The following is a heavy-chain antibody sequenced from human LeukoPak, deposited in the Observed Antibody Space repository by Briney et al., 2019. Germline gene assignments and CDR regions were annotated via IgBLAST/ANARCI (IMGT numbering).Heavy chain of an antibody. CDR1: GFTFTDYR. J-gene: IGHJ4*02. CDR3: AKDYDSSGYYEDY. CDR2: ISNTASVT. D-gene: IGHD3-22*01. Sequence: GGSLRLSCAASGFTFTDYRMSWVRQAPGKGLEWVSGISNTASVTYYADSVKGRFTISRDNSKNTLYLQMNSLRAEDTAVYYCAKDYDSSGYYEDYWGQGTLVTVSS. V-gene: IGHV3-23*01.